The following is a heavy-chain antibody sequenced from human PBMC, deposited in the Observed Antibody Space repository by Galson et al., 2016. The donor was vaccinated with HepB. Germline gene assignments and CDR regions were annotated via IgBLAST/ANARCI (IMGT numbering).Heavy chain of an antibody. Sequence: SLRLSCAAAGFTFKEYPMFWVRQAPGKGLEWVAVISYDGNNKYYADSVKGRFTISRDSSQNTLYLQMNSLRTEDTAVYFCARKSMAGPRSYFDYWGQGTLVTVSS. CDR3: ARKSMAGPRSYFDY. CDR1: GFTFKEYP. J-gene: IGHJ4*02. CDR2: ISYDGNNK. V-gene: IGHV3-30*03. D-gene: IGHD6-19*01.